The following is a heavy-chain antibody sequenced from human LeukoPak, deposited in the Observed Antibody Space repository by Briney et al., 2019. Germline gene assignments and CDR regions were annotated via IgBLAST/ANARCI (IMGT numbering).Heavy chain of an antibody. J-gene: IGHJ3*02. CDR3: ARDGPEFPKTALDI. V-gene: IGHV3-7*03. D-gene: IGHD2-21*01. CDR1: GFTFSSYW. Sequence: PGGSLRLTCAASGFTFSSYWMSWVRQAPGKGLEWVANIKQDGSEKYYVDSVKGRFTISRDNAKNSLYLQMNSLRAEDTAVYYCARDGPEFPKTALDIWGQGTMVTVSS. CDR2: IKQDGSEK.